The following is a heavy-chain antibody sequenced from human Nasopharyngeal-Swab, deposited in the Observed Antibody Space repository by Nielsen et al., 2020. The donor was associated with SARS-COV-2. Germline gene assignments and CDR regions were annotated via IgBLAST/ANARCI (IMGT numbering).Heavy chain of an antibody. CDR2: ISGSGGST. Sequence: WIPQPPGKGLEWVSAISGSGGSTYYADSVKGRFTISRDNAKNSLYLQMNSLRAEDTAVYYCARGQQQLVGGYYYYYMDVWGKGTTVTVSS. V-gene: IGHV3-48*03. D-gene: IGHD6-13*01. J-gene: IGHJ6*03. CDR3: ARGQQQLVGGYYYYYMDV.